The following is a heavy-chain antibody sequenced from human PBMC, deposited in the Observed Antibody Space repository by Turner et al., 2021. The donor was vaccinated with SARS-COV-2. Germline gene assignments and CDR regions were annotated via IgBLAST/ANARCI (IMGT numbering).Heavy chain of an antibody. Sequence: QLQLQESGPGLVKPSETLSLTCTVSGGSISNNNYYWGWIRQSPGKGLEWIGTVYDSGSTYYNPSLKSRVTISVDTSKNQFSLKLGSVTAADTAVYYCARHGLDILTGVFDYWGQGILVTVSS. J-gene: IGHJ4*02. V-gene: IGHV4-39*01. CDR3: ARHGLDILTGVFDY. D-gene: IGHD3-9*01. CDR2: VYDSGST. CDR1: GGSISNNNYY.